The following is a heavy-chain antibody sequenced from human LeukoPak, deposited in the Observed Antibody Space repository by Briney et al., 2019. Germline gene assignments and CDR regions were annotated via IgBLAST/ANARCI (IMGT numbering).Heavy chain of an antibody. J-gene: IGHJ3*02. V-gene: IGHV3-30*02. CDR2: IRYDGSKK. CDR1: GFTFSNYG. CDR3: AKDVTVTTSFDAFDI. Sequence: VGSLRLSCAASGFTFSNYGMHWVRQAPAKGLEWVAFIRYDGSKKYYADSVKGRLTISRDNSKNALYLQMNSLRAEDTAVYYCAKDVTVTTSFDAFDIWGQGTMVTVSS. D-gene: IGHD4-17*01.